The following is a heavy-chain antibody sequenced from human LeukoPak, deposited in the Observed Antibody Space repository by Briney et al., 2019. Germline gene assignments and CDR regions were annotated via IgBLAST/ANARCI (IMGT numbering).Heavy chain of an antibody. J-gene: IGHJ4*02. CDR3: AKDRDAIDY. CDR1: GFTFRSYG. Sequence: PGGSLRLSCAASGFTFRSYGMHWVRQAPGKGLEWVAVISYDGSNKYYADSVKGRFTISRDNSKNTLYPQMNSLRAEDTAVYYCAKDRDAIDYWGQGTLVTVSS. V-gene: IGHV3-30*18. CDR2: ISYDGSNK.